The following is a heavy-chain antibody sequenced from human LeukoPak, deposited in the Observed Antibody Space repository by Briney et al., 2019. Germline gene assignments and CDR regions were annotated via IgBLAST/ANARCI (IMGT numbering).Heavy chain of an antibody. D-gene: IGHD6-19*01. CDR3: ARDYEQWLVPYYFDY. Sequence: PSETLSLTCTVSGYSISSGYYWGWIRQPPGQGLAWIGSIYHSGSTYYNPSLKSRVTISVDTSKNQFSLKLSSVTAADTAAYYCARDYEQWLVPYYFDYWGQGTLVTVSS. CDR2: IYHSGST. J-gene: IGHJ4*02. CDR1: GYSISSGYY. V-gene: IGHV4-38-2*02.